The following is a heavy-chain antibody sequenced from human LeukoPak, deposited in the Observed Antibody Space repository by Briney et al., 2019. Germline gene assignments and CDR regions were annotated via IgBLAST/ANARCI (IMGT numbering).Heavy chain of an antibody. V-gene: IGHV1-18*01. CDR2: ISAYNGNT. Sequence: GASVKVSCKASGYTFTSYGISWVRQAPGQGLEWMGWISAYNGNTNYAQKLQGRVTMTTDTSTSTAYMELRSLRSDDTAVYYCARVVRSLRFTPAGYFDYWGQGTLVTVSS. J-gene: IGHJ4*02. CDR1: GYTFTSYG. D-gene: IGHD3-3*01. CDR3: ARVVRSLRFTPAGYFDY.